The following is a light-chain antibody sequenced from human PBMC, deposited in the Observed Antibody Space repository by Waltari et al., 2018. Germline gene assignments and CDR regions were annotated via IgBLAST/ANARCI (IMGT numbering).Light chain of an antibody. CDR1: SGHSNYA. CDR3: QTWGTGVHVV. J-gene: IGLJ2*01. V-gene: IGLV4-69*01. Sequence: QVVLTQSPSASASRGASVKLTCTLSSGHSNYAIAWHQQQPGKGPRFLMKVHSGGTQFKGDGIPDRFTGSSSGSELYLTISSLQSDDEADYYCQTWGTGVHVVFGGGTKLTVL. CDR2: VHSGGTQ.